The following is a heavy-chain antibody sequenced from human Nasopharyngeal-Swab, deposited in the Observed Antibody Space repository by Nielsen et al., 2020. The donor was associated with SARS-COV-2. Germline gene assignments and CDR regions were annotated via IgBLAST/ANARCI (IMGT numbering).Heavy chain of an antibody. J-gene: IGHJ4*02. Sequence: SVKVSCKASGGTFSSYAISWVRQAPGQGLEWMGGIIPIFGTANYAQKFQSSVTITADESTSTAYMELSSLRSEDPAVYYCAFTRGIVVVITRQFDYWGQGTLVTVSS. CDR2: IIPIFGTA. CDR3: AFTRGIVVVITRQFDY. D-gene: IGHD3-22*01. V-gene: IGHV1-69*13. CDR1: GGTFSSYA.